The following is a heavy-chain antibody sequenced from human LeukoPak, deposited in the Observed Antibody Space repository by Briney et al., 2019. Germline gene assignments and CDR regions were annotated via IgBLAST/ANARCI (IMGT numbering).Heavy chain of an antibody. CDR3: ARDSRCRGGYRYYYMDV. CDR2: ISSSSSYI. V-gene: IGHV3-21*01. D-gene: IGHD6-19*01. Sequence: GRSLRLSCAASGFTLLSSYDMHWVRQAPGKGLEWVSSISSSSSYIYYADSVKGRFTISRDNAKNSLYLQMNSLRAEDTAVYYCARDSRCRGGYRYYYMDVGGKGTTVTVSS. J-gene: IGHJ6*03. CDR1: GFTLLSSYD.